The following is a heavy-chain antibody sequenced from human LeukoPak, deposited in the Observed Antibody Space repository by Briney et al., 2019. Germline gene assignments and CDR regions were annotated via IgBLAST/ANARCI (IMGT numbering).Heavy chain of an antibody. D-gene: IGHD1-14*01. CDR2: INHSGST. CDR1: GGSISGYY. J-gene: IGHJ4*02. V-gene: IGHV4-34*01. CDR3: ARDGENQYYFDY. Sequence: PSETLSLTCAVYGGSISGYYWSWIRQPPGKGLEWIGEINHSGSTNYNPSPKSRVTISVDTSKNQFSLKLSSVTAADTAVYYCARDGENQYYFDYWGQGTLVTVSS.